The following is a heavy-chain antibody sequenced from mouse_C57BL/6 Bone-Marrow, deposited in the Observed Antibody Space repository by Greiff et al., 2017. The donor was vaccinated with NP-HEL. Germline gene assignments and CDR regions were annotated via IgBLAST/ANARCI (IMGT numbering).Heavy chain of an antibody. CDR3: ARLSTMITTKYFDY. D-gene: IGHD2-4*01. Sequence: EVKLVESGGGLVKPGGSLKLSCAASGFTFSSYAMSWVRQTPEKRLEWVATISDGGSYTYYPDNVKGRFTISRDNAKNNLYLQMSHLKSEDTAMYYCARLSTMITTKYFDYWGQGTTLTVSS. J-gene: IGHJ2*01. V-gene: IGHV5-4*03. CDR1: GFTFSSYA. CDR2: ISDGGSYT.